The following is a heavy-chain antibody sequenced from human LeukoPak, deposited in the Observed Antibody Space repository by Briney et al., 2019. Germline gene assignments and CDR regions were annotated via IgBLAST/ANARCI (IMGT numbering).Heavy chain of an antibody. CDR1: GFTFHDYA. CDR2: ITGDGGAT. CDR3: AKAGCTTSICYANY. V-gene: IGHV3-43*02. J-gene: IGHJ4*02. Sequence: GGSLRLSCTASGFTFHDYAMHWVRQAPGKGLEWVSFITGDGGATYYADSVKGRFTICRDNSKTSLYLQMSSLRTEDTALYYCAKAGCTTSICYANYWGQGTLVTVSS. D-gene: IGHD2-8*01.